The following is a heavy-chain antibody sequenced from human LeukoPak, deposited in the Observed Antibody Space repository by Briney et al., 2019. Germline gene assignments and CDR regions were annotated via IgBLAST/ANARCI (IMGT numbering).Heavy chain of an antibody. CDR1: GFTFSSYW. V-gene: IGHV3-74*01. Sequence: PGGSLRLSCVASGFTFSSYWMHWVRQAPGKGRVWVSRIYSDGSSTSYADSVKGRCTISRDNAKNTLYLQMNSLRAEDTAVYYCAKGRRAYYGPDNWYFDLWGRGTLVTVSS. CDR3: AKGRRAYYGPDNWYFDL. J-gene: IGHJ2*01. CDR2: IYSDGSST. D-gene: IGHD3-10*01.